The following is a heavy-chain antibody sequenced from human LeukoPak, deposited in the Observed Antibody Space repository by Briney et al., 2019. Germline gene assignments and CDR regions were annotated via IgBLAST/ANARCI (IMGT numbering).Heavy chain of an antibody. CDR1: GFSVTNNY. D-gene: IGHD3-10*01. Sequence: GGSLRLSCAVSGFSVTNNYMSWVRQAPGKGLEWVSAISGGGDTYYADSVKGRFTISRDNSKNILYLQMNSLRADDTALCYCAKDLGGEGGSGFPGYWGQGTLVTVSS. CDR3: AKDLGGEGGSGFPGY. J-gene: IGHJ4*02. V-gene: IGHV3-53*01. CDR2: ISGGGDT.